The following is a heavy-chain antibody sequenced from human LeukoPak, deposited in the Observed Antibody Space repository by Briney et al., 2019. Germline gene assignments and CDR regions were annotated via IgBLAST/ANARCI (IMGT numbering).Heavy chain of an antibody. CDR2: IAYDGSRA. Sequence: LPGGSLRLSCAGSGFTFGGYGMHWFRQTPGKGLEWVAVIAYDGSRAFYADSVKGRFTISRDNSKNTMSVQMDDLRAEDTAVYYCTRYNNDHFDYWGQGTLVTVSS. CDR1: GFTFGGYG. J-gene: IGHJ4*02. CDR3: TRYNNDHFDY. V-gene: IGHV3-33*01. D-gene: IGHD1-14*01.